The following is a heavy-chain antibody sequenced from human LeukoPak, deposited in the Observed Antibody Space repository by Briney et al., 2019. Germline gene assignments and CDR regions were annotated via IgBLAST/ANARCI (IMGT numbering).Heavy chain of an antibody. V-gene: IGHV3-72*01. CDR2: TRNKAYSYTT. CDR3: AVGYCSGGSCSGSDGDY. Sequence: GGSLRLSCAVSVFTLSDHYMDWVRQAPGKGLEWVGRTRNKAYSYTTEYAASVKGRFTISRDDSKNSVHLQMNSLKTEDTAVYYCAVGYCSGGSCSGSDGDYWGQGTLVTVSS. D-gene: IGHD2-15*01. J-gene: IGHJ4*02. CDR1: VFTLSDHY.